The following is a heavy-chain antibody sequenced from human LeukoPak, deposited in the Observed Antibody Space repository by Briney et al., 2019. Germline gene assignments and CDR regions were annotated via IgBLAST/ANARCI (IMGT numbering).Heavy chain of an antibody. V-gene: IGHV4-34*01. CDR2: INHSGST. CDR3: ARGQEGYSYGYDFDY. J-gene: IGHJ4*02. Sequence: SETLSLTCAVYGGSFSGYYWSWIRQPPGKGLEWIGEINHSGSTNYNPSLKSRVTISVDTSKNQCSLKLSSVTAADTAVYYCARGQEGYSYGYDFDYWGQGTLVTVSS. CDR1: GGSFSGYY. D-gene: IGHD5-18*01.